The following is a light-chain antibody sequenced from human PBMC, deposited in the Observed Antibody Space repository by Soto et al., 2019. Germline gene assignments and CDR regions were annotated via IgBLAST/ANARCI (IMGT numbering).Light chain of an antibody. V-gene: IGLV2-14*03. CDR2: NAF. Sequence: QSVLTQPASVSGSPGQSITISCTGTSSDVGGYNYVSWYQHHPGRAPKLMIYNAFDRPSGVSNRFSGSKSGNTASLTISGLQADDEADYYCSSYRGSNTVVFGGGTKLTVL. CDR1: SSDVGGYNY. J-gene: IGLJ2*01. CDR3: SSYRGSNTVV.